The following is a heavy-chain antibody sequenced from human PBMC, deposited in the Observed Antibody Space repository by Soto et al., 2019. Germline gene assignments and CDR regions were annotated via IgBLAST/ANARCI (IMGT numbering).Heavy chain of an antibody. CDR2: FCYTGST. CDR3: AKSHYDSSGYYIIDH. D-gene: IGHD3-22*01. J-gene: IGHJ5*02. CDR1: GGSISGRC. Sequence: SETLSLTCTVSGGSISGRCWSWVRQSPGKGLEWIGYFCYTGSTNCNPSLKSRVTISVDRSKTQCSLKLTSVTAADTAVYYCAKSHYDSSGYYIIDHWGQGTLVTVSS. V-gene: IGHV4-59*01.